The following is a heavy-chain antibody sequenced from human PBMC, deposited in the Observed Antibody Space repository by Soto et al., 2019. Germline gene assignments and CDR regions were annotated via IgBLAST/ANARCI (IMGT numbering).Heavy chain of an antibody. J-gene: IGHJ5*02. D-gene: IGHD3-3*01. V-gene: IGHV3-9*01. CDR3: AKDKSAYYDFWSGYSSGGNWFDP. Sequence: GGSLRLSCAASGFTFDDYAMHWVRQAPGKSMEWVSGVSWNSGSIGYADSVKGRFTISRDNAKNSLYLQMNSLRAEDTALYYCAKDKSAYYDFWSGYSSGGNWFDPWGQGT. CDR1: GFTFDDYA. CDR2: VSWNSGSI.